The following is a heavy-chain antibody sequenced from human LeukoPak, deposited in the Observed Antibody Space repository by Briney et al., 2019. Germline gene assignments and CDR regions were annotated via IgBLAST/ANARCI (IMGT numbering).Heavy chain of an antibody. CDR3: ARLVEMATIGY. Sequence: KTSETLSLTCTVSGGSISSSSYYWGWIRQPPGKGLEWIGSIYYSGSTYYNPSLKSRVTISVDTSKNQFSLKLSSVTAADTAEYYCARLVEMATIGYWGQGTLVTVSS. CDR1: GGSISSSSYY. V-gene: IGHV4-39*01. J-gene: IGHJ4*02. CDR2: IYYSGST. D-gene: IGHD5-24*01.